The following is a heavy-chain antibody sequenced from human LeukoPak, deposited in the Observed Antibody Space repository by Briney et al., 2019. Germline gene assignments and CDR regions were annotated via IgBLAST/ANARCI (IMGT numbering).Heavy chain of an antibody. CDR2: IYSDNT. V-gene: IGHV3-53*01. D-gene: IGHD6-13*01. CDR1: GFTVSSNS. CDR3: ARDSSSWYWGSFDY. J-gene: IGHJ4*02. Sequence: GVLRLSCTVSGFTVSSNSMSWVRQAPGKGLEWVSFIYSDNTHYSDSVKGRFTISRDNSKNTLYLQMNSLRAEDTAVYYCARDSSSWYWGSFDYWGQGTLVTVSS.